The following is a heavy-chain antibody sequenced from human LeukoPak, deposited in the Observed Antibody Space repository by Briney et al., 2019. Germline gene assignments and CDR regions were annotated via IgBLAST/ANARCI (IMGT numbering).Heavy chain of an antibody. D-gene: IGHD3-16*02. CDR3: ARGRGITFGGVIGPRYDY. Sequence: SETLSLTCAVYGGSFSGYYWSWIRQPPGKGLEWIGEINHSGSTNYNPSLKSRVIISVDTSKNQFSLKLSSVTAADTAVYYCARGRGITFGGVIGPRYDYWGQGTLVTVSS. V-gene: IGHV4-34*01. CDR2: INHSGST. CDR1: GGSFSGYY. J-gene: IGHJ4*02.